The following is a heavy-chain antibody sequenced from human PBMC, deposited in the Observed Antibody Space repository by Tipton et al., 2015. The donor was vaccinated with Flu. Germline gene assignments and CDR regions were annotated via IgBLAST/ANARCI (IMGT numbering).Heavy chain of an antibody. D-gene: IGHD4-11*01. CDR3: ARRDFSNYVSEPKNWFDS. CDR1: GDSISSGNNY. J-gene: IGHJ5*01. V-gene: IGHV4-61*02. CDR2: FYTSGGS. Sequence: TLSLTCTVSGDSISSGNNYWSWIRQPAGKGLEYIGRFYTSGGSKYNPSLKSRVTISMDTSKNQFSLRLYSVTAADTAVYFCARRDFSNYVSEPKNWFDSWGQGTLVTVSS.